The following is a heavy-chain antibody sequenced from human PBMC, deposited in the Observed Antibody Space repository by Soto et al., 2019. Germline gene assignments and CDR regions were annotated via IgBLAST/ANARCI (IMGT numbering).Heavy chain of an antibody. CDR1: GFTFSSYA. CDR3: AKDGYSSSSSLDY. D-gene: IGHD6-6*01. CDR2: ISGSGITT. V-gene: IGHV3-23*01. Sequence: GGFLRLSWAVSGFTFSSYAMSWVRQAPGKGLEWVSTISGSGITTYYADSVKGRLTISRDNSKNTLYLQMNGLRAEDTAVYYCAKDGYSSSSSLDYWGQGTLVTVSS. J-gene: IGHJ4*02.